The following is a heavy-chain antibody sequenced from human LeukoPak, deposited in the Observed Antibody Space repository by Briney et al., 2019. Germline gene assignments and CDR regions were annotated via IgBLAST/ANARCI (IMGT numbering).Heavy chain of an antibody. CDR1: GGSFSGYY. D-gene: IGHD3-22*01. CDR2: INHSGST. V-gene: IGHV4-34*01. CDR3: AREGQYYYDSSGYRSVPDY. Sequence: ETLSLTCAVYGGSFSGYYWSWIRQPPGKGLEWIGEINHSGSTNYNPSLKSRVTISVDTSKNQFSLKLSSVTAADTAVYYCAREGQYYYDSSGYRSVPDYWGQGTLVTVSS. J-gene: IGHJ4*02.